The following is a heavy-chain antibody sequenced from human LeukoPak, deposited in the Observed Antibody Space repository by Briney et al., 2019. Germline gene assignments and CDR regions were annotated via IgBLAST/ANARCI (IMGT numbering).Heavy chain of an antibody. CDR3: ARGGDVVVPAAISQSNWFDP. D-gene: IGHD2-2*02. CDR2: INHSGST. Sequence: SETLSLTCAVYGGSFSGYYWSWVRQPPGKGLEWIGEINHSGSTNYNPSLKSRVTISVDTSKNQFSLKLSSVTAADTAVYYCARGGDVVVPAAISQSNWFDPWGQGTLVTVSS. V-gene: IGHV4-34*01. J-gene: IGHJ5*02. CDR1: GGSFSGYY.